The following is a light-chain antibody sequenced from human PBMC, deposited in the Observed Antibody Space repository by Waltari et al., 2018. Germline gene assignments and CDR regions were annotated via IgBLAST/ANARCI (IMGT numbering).Light chain of an antibody. V-gene: IGKV3-20*01. CDR1: QSVSSSY. J-gene: IGKJ2*01. Sequence: EIVLTQSPGTLSLSPGERATLSCRASQSVSSSYLAWYQQKPGQAPRLIIYGASNRATGIPDRVSGSGSGTDFTLTISRLEAEDFAVYYCQQDGSSPPYTFGQGTKLEIK. CDR2: GAS. CDR3: QQDGSSPPYT.